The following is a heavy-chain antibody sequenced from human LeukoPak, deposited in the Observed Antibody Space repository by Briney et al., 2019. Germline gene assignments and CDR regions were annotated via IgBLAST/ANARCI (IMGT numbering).Heavy chain of an antibody. CDR3: ATVLHGCHGDCWEKTDYYYYGMDV. J-gene: IGHJ6*02. CDR2: FDPEDGET. D-gene: IGHD4-17*01. V-gene: IGHV1-24*01. CDR1: GYTLTELS. Sequence: GASVKVSCKVSGYTLTELSMHWVRQAPGKGLEWMGGFDPEDGETIYAQKFQGRVTMTEDTSTDTAYMELSSLRSEDTAVYYCATVLHGCHGDCWEKTDYYYYGMDVWGQGTTVTVSS.